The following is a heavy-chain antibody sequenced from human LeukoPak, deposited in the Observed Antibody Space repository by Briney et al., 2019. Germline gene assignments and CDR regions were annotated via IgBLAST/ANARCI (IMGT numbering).Heavy chain of an antibody. V-gene: IGHV3-23*01. CDR1: GFTFSGYA. J-gene: IGHJ4*02. CDR3: AKDGLYYDGSAHVYFFDY. D-gene: IGHD3-22*01. Sequence: GGSLRLSCAASGFTFSGYAMTWVRQAPGKGLEWVSSITGSGDYTYYIDSVKGRFTISRDNSKNILYLQMNSLRGEDTALYYCAKDGLYYDGSAHVYFFDYWGQGTLVAVSS. CDR2: ITGSGDYT.